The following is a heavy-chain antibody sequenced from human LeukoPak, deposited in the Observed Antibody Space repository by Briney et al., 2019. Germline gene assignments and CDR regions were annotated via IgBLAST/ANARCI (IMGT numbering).Heavy chain of an antibody. D-gene: IGHD2-15*01. CDR3: AREGYCSGASCLDY. J-gene: IGHJ4*02. CDR2: INTNSGGT. V-gene: IGHV1-2*02. Sequence: GASVKVSCKASGYTFTGYYMHWVRQAPGQGLEWMGWINTNSGGTNNAQKFQGRVTMTRDTSISTAYMELSRLRSDDTAVYYCAREGYCSGASCLDYWGQGTLVTVSS. CDR1: GYTFTGYY.